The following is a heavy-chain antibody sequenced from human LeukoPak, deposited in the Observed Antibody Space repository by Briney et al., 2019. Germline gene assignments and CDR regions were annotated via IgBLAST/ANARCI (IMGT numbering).Heavy chain of an antibody. CDR2: INPSGGST. D-gene: IGHD6-13*01. V-gene: IGHV1-46*01. CDR1: GYTFTSYY. J-gene: IGHJ4*02. CDR3: AKDLYSPSIAAAGTVPDDNDY. Sequence: ASVKVSCKASGYTFTSYYMHWVRQAPGQGLEWMGIINPSGGSTSYAQKFQGRVTMTRDTSTSTVYMELNSLRAEDTAVYYCAKDLYSPSIAAAGTVPDDNDYWGQGTLVTVSS.